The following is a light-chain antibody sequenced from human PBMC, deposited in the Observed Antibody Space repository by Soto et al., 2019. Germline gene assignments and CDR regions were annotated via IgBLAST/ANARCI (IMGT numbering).Light chain of an antibody. V-gene: IGLV2-11*01. Sequence: QSALTQPRSVSGSPGQSVTISCTGSSSDVGGCNYVSWYQQHPGKAPKLMIYDVSKRPSGVPDRFSGSKSGNTASLTISGLQAEDEADYYCCSYAVTYYVFGTGTKLTVL. J-gene: IGLJ1*01. CDR3: CSYAVTYYV. CDR2: DVS. CDR1: SSDVGGCNY.